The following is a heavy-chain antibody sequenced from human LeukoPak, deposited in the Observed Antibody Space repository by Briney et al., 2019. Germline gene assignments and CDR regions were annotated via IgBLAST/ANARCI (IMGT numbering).Heavy chain of an antibody. V-gene: IGHV3-30*02. D-gene: IGHD5-24*01. CDR1: GFTFSSYG. CDR2: IRYDGSNK. J-gene: IGHJ4*02. Sequence: GGSLRLACTASGFTFSSYGMHWVRQAPGKGLEWVAFIRYDGSNKYYADSVKGRFTISRDNSKNTLYLQMNSLRAEDTAVYYCAKDLGDGYASDYWGQGTLVTVSS. CDR3: AKDLGDGYASDY.